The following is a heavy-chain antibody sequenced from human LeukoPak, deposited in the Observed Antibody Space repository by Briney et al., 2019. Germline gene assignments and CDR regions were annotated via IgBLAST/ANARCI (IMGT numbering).Heavy chain of an antibody. V-gene: IGHV1-18*01. Sequence: ASVTVSCTTSGYTYSSYGIGWVRQAPGQRPEYVGWITPYNANTNLAQKFQGRVTMTADTSTSTVYMELRSLRPDDTAVYYCAGLGDSSGYNDALDIWGQGTMVTVSS. CDR2: ITPYNANT. D-gene: IGHD3-22*01. CDR1: GYTYSSYG. CDR3: AGLGDSSGYNDALDI. J-gene: IGHJ3*02.